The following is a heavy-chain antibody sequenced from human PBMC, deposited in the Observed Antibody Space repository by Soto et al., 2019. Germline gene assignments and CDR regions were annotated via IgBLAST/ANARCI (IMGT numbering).Heavy chain of an antibody. V-gene: IGHV4-59*01. CDR2: IYYSGST. CDR3: ARYYVDTAMVVWYFDY. CDR1: GGSISSYY. Sequence: SETLSLTCTVSGGSISSYYWSLIRQPPGKGLEWIGYIYYSGSTNYNPSLKSRVTISVDTSKNQFSLKLSSVTAADTAVYYCARYYVDTAMVVWYFDYWGQGTLVTVSS. D-gene: IGHD5-18*01. J-gene: IGHJ4*02.